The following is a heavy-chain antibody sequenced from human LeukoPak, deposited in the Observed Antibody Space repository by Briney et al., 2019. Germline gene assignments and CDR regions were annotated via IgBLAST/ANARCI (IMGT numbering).Heavy chain of an antibody. CDR1: GFTFSSYG. CDR3: ARDRVGGRYYYGMDV. Sequence: GGSLRLSCAASGFTFSSYGMHWVRQAPGKGLEWVAVIWYDGSNKYYADSVKGRFTISRDSAKNSLYLQMNSLRADDTADYYCARDRVGGRYYYGMDVWGLGTTVTVSS. V-gene: IGHV3-33*01. CDR2: IWYDGSNK. D-gene: IGHD3-16*01. J-gene: IGHJ6*02.